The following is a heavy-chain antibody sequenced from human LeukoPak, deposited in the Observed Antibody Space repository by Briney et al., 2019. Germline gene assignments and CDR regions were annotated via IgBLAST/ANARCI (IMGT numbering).Heavy chain of an antibody. Sequence: SQTLSLTCTVSGGSITSGGYYWSWIRQPPGKGLEWIGYIYQSGDTYSNPSLKSRATVSMDRSRNQFSLNLTSVTAADTAVYYCASRGRWGQGTLVTVSS. J-gene: IGHJ4*02. CDR1: GGSITSGGYY. CDR2: IYQSGDT. D-gene: IGHD1-26*01. CDR3: ASRGR. V-gene: IGHV4-30-2*01.